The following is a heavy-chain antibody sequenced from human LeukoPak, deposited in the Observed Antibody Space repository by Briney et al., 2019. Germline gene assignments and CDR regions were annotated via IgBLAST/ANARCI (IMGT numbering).Heavy chain of an antibody. CDR1: GFTLWSHS. Sequence: GAPRLSCGASGFTLWSHSISRGRQAPGEGVGGVSAISGSGGSTYYADSVKGRFTISRDNSKNTLYLQMNSLRAEDTAVYYCAKDRWDSSGYCYWGQGTLVTVSS. CDR3: AKDRWDSSGYCY. V-gene: IGHV3-23*01. J-gene: IGHJ4*02. D-gene: IGHD3-22*01. CDR2: ISGSGGST.